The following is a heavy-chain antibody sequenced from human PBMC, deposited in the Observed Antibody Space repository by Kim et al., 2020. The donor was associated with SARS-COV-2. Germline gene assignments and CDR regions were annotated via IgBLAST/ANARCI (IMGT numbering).Heavy chain of an antibody. CDR3: ARGRGDIIEATGHFDY. D-gene: IGHD1-1*01. J-gene: IGHJ4*01. V-gene: IGHV3-33*01. Sequence: GGSLRLSCAVSGFTFSSYGMHWVRQAPGKGLEWVAVIWYDGGNKYYAESVKGRFTISRDNSKNTLYLQMNSLRADDMAVYYCARGRGDIIEATGHFDYWG. CDR2: IWYDGGNK. CDR1: GFTFSSYG.